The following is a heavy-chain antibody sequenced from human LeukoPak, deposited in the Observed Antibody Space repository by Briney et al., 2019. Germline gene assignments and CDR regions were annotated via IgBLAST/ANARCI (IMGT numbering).Heavy chain of an antibody. CDR3: ARGTKSPRTTVLTSFWYFDL. V-gene: IGHV1-69*04. CDR1: GGTFSSYA. J-gene: IGHJ2*01. D-gene: IGHD1-14*01. Sequence: ASVKVSCKASGGTFSSYAISWVRQTPGQGLEWMGRIIPILGIANYAQKFQGRVTITADKSTSTAYMELSSLRSEDTAVYYCARGTKSPRTTVLTSFWYFDLWGRGTLVTVSS. CDR2: IIPILGIA.